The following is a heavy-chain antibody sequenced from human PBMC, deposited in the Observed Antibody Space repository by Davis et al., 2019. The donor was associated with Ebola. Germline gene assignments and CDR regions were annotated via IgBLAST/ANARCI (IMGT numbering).Heavy chain of an antibody. V-gene: IGHV5-51*01. CDR3: ATLRRTISGMDDGFDI. D-gene: IGHD2-15*01. Sequence: GESLKISCKGSGYSFTSYWIARVRQMPGKGPEWIGIIFLGDSDTSYSPSFRGQVPISADKSFTTAYLQWSGLKASDTAMYYCATLRRTISGMDDGFDIWGQGTMVTVSS. CDR1: GYSFTSYW. J-gene: IGHJ3*02. CDR2: IFLGDSDT.